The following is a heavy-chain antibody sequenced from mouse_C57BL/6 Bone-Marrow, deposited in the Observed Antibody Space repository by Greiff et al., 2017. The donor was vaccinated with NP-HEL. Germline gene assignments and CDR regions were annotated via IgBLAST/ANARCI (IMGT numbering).Heavy chain of an antibody. CDR3: GAGLDY. Sequence: VQLQQSGAELVMPGASVKLSCKASGYTFTSYWMHWVKQRPGQGLEWIGEIDPSDSYTNYNQKFKGKSTLTVDKSSSTAYMQLSSLTSEDSAVYYCGAGLDYWGQGTTLTVSS. CDR2: IDPSDSYT. V-gene: IGHV1-69*01. J-gene: IGHJ2*01. CDR1: GYTFTSYW. D-gene: IGHD3-3*01.